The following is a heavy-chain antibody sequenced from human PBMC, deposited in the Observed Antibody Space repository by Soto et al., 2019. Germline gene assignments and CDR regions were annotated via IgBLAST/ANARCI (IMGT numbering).Heavy chain of an antibody. D-gene: IGHD2-8*01. V-gene: IGHV1-8*01. CDR3: ARMPSKGARFKLKVYATGFDP. J-gene: IGHJ5*02. CDR2: MNPNSGNT. Sequence: GASVKVPCKDSGYTFTSYDNNWVRQDTGEGLEWLGWMNPNSGNTGYAQKFQGRVTMTRNTSISTAYMELSSLRSEDTAVYYCARMPSKGARFKLKVYATGFDPWGQGTLVTVSS. CDR1: GYTFTSYD.